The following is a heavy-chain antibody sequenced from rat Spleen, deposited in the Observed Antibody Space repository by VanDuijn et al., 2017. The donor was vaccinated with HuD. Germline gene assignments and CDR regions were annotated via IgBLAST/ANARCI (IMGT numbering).Heavy chain of an antibody. V-gene: IGHV5-7*01. D-gene: IGHD1-9*01. CDR2: IIYDGSRT. Sequence: EVQLVESGGGLVQPGRSMKLSCAASGFTFNNYNMAWVRQAPKKGLEWVATIIYDGSRTYYRDSVKGRFTISRDNAKSTLSLRMDSLRSEDTATYYCARRHYGYTDYFDYWGQGVMVTVSS. CDR3: ARRHYGYTDYFDY. J-gene: IGHJ2*01. CDR1: GFTFNNYN.